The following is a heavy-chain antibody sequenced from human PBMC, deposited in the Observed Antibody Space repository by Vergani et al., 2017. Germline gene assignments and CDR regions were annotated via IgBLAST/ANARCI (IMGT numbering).Heavy chain of an antibody. CDR3: ARGAWAVAVDY. V-gene: IGHV4-61*01. CDR2: IYYSGST. Sequence: QVQLQESGPRLVKPSETLSLTCTVSGGSVSSGSYYWSWIRQPPGKGLEWIGYIYYSGSTNYNPSLQSRVTISVDTSKNQFSLKLSSVTAADTAVYYWARGAWAVAVDYWGQGTLVTVSS. D-gene: IGHD6-19*01. CDR1: GGSVSSGSYY. J-gene: IGHJ4*02.